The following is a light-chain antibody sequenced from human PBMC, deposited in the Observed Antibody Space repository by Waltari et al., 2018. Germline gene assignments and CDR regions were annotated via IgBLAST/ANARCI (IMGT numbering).Light chain of an antibody. Sequence: IQMTQSPSALSASVGDRVTISCRASQNIYSNLAWYQQKPGKAPKLLIYAASSLRSGIPSRMIGSGAGTDYTLTISSLQPEDSTAYYCQHYYDNPLTFGGGTKVEIK. CDR1: QNIYSN. V-gene: IGKV1-6*01. CDR2: AAS. CDR3: QHYYDNPLT. J-gene: IGKJ4*01.